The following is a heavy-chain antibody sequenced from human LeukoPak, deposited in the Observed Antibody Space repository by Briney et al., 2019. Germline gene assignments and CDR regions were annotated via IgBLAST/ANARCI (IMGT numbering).Heavy chain of an antibody. D-gene: IGHD3-22*01. V-gene: IGHV3-11*03. CDR2: ISSSSSYT. CDR1: RFTFSDYQ. CDR3: AKAYYDTSGRMGGFDY. J-gene: IGHJ4*02. Sequence: KTGGSLRLSCAASRFTFSDYQMSWIRQAPGKGLEWVSYISSSSSYTNYADSAKGRFTISRDNAKNSLYLQMNSLRADDTAVYYCAKAYYDTSGRMGGFDYWGQGTLVTVSS.